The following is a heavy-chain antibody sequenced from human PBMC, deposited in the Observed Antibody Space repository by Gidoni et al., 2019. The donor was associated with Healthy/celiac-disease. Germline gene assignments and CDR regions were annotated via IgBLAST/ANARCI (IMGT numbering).Heavy chain of an antibody. CDR3: AHIPSLRFLEWATIGFDP. Sequence: QLTLPESGPPLVKPTHTLTLTCTFPGFSLSTSGVCVGWFRQPPGKALEWLALIYWDDDKRYSPSLKSRLTITKDTSKNQVVLTMTNMDPVDTATYYCAHIPSLRFLEWATIGFDPWGQGTLVTVSS. V-gene: IGHV2-5*02. J-gene: IGHJ5*02. D-gene: IGHD3-3*01. CDR1: GFSLSTSGVC. CDR2: IYWDDDK.